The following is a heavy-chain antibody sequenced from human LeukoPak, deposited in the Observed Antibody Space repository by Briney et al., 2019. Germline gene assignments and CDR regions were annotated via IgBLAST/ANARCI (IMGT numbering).Heavy chain of an antibody. CDR3: ASRLYGNARNFDY. J-gene: IGHJ4*02. CDR2: IYHSGSA. CDR1: GGSISISNW. D-gene: IGHD2/OR15-2a*01. V-gene: IGHV4-4*02. Sequence: PSETLSLTCAVSGGSISISNWWSWVRQPPGKGLEWIGEIYHSGSANYNPSLKSRVTISVDKSKNQFSLKLTSVTAADTALYYCASRLYGNARNFDYWGQGTLVTVSS.